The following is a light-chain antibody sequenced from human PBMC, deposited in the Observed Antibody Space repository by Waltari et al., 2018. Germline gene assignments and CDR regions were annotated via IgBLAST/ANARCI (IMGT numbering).Light chain of an antibody. CDR1: SSDVGGYNY. V-gene: IGLV2-11*01. Sequence: QSALTQPRSVSGSPGQSVTISCTGTSSDVGGYNYVSWYQQPPGKATKLMIYDVSKRPSGVPGRFSGSKSGNTASLTISGLQAEDEADYYCCSYAGSYTWVFGGGTKLTVL. J-gene: IGLJ3*02. CDR2: DVS. CDR3: CSYAGSYTWV.